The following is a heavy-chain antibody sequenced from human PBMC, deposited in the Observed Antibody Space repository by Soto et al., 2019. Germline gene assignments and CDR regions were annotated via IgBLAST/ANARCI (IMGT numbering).Heavy chain of an antibody. CDR3: ARKHSLDYIRWGLDP. V-gene: IGHV1-2*02. CDR2: INPKSDDT. J-gene: IGHJ5*02. D-gene: IGHD4-4*01. Sequence: ASVKVSCKASGYPFSNNQIHWLRRAPGQGLEWMGRINPKSDDTNYAQKFQGRVTMTRDTSIDTAYLELTGLTSDDTATYYCARKHSLDYIRWGLDPWGQGTLVTVSS. CDR1: GYPFSNNQ.